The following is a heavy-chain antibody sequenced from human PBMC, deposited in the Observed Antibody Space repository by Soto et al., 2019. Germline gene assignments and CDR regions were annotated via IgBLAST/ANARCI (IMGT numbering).Heavy chain of an antibody. CDR2: IIPIFGTA. V-gene: IGHV1-69*01. J-gene: IGHJ4*02. CDR1: GGTFSSYA. Sequence: QVQLVQSGSEVKKPGSSVKVSCKASGGTFSSYAISWVRQAPGQGLEWMGGIIPIFGTANYAQKFQGRVTITADESTSTAYMELSSLRSEDTAVYYCARGQEGWDYGDYAPQDYWGQGTLVTVSS. CDR3: ARGQEGWDYGDYAPQDY. D-gene: IGHD4-17*01.